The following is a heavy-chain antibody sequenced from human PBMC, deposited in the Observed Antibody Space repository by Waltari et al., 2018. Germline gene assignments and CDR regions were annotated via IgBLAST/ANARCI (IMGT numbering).Heavy chain of an antibody. CDR3: ARVRDIVVVPAAQEDYYYGMDV. V-gene: IGHV4-34*01. CDR2: INHSGST. J-gene: IGHJ6*02. D-gene: IGHD2-2*01. Sequence: QVQLQQWGAGLLKPSETLSLTCAVYGGSFSGYYWSWIRQPPGKGLEWIGEINHSGSTNYNPSLKSRVTISVDTSKNQFSLKLSSVTAADTAVYYCARVRDIVVVPAAQEDYYYGMDVWGQGTTVTVSS. CDR1: GGSFSGYY.